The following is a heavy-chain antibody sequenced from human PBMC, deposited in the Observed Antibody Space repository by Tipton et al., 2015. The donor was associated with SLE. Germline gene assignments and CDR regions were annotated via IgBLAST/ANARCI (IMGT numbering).Heavy chain of an antibody. J-gene: IGHJ4*02. V-gene: IGHV4-39*01. CDR1: GGSISSSSYY. CDR2: VSYTGST. Sequence: TLSLTCTVSGGSISSSSYYWGWIRQPPGKGLEWIGSVSYTGSTNYNPSLRSRVTISVDTSKNQLTLRLRSVTAAETAVYYCARQRSISSSYFRDYFDYWGQGNPVTVSS. D-gene: IGHD2-15*01. CDR3: ARQRSISSSYFRDYFDY.